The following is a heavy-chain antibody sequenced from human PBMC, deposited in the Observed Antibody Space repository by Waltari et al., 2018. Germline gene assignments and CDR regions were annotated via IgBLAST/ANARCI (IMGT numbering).Heavy chain of an antibody. CDR2: IIPIFGTA. J-gene: IGHJ2*01. Sequence: QVQLVQSGAEVKKPGSSVKVSCKASGGTFSSYAISWVLQAPGQGLEWIGGIIPIFGTANYAQKFQGRVTITADESTSTAYMELSSLRSEDTAVYYCARGTMVQGVILGDLWGRGTLVTVSS. V-gene: IGHV1-69*13. CDR1: GGTFSSYA. D-gene: IGHD3-10*01. CDR3: ARGTMVQGVILGDL.